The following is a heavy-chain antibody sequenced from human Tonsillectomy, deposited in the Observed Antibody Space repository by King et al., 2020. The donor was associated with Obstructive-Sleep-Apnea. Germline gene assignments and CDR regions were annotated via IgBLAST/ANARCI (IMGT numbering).Heavy chain of an antibody. D-gene: IGHD3-3*01. V-gene: IGHV1-46*01. CDR3: ARVGAITIFGVVTTPYYGMDV. J-gene: IGHJ6*02. CDR2: INPSGGST. Sequence: QLVQSGAEVKKPGASVKVSCKASGYTFTSYYMHWVRQAPGQGLEWMGIINPSGGSTSYAQKFQGRFTMTRDTSTSTVYMELSSLRSEDTAVYYCARVGAITIFGVVTTPYYGMDVWGQGTTVTVSS. CDR1: GYTFTSYY.